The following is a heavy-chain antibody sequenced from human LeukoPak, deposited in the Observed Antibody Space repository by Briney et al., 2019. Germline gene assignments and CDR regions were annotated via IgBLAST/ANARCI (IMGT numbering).Heavy chain of an antibody. J-gene: IGHJ4*02. V-gene: IGHV1-2*02. D-gene: IGHD3-22*01. Sequence: ASVKVSCKPSGYTFIDHYLHWVRQAPGQGLESLGWIVSDTGDTNYPQKFQGRVTMTRDTSSSTAYMELNRLRSDDTAVYYCARAGHNSNSGGYDFWGLGTLVTVSS. CDR1: GYTFIDHY. CDR3: ARAGHNSNSGGYDF. CDR2: IVSDTGDT.